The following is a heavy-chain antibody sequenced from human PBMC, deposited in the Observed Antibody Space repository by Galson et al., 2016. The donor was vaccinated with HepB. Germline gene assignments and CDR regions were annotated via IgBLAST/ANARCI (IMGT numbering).Heavy chain of an antibody. CDR2: IFSGDAT. V-gene: IGHV3-53*01. Sequence: SLRLSCAASGFSVSGKYMSWARQAPGKGLEWVSAIFSGDATYYRDSVKGRSTISRDTSKNTLYLQMNSLRAEDTAVYYCVRAPGYCSTTNCQLWKWGRGTLVTVSS. CDR3: VRAPGYCSTTNCQLWK. CDR1: GFSVSGKY. D-gene: IGHD2-2*03. J-gene: IGHJ4*02.